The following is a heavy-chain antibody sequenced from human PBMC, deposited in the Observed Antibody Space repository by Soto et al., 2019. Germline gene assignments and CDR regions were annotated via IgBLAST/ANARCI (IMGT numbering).Heavy chain of an antibody. J-gene: IGHJ6*02. D-gene: IGHD5-12*01. CDR2: ISYDGKNI. CDR1: GFTFRYYG. CDR3: SKAHRSAYDPGYYGMDV. Sequence: QVQLVESGGGVVQPGRSLRLSCAASGFTFRYYGMNWVRQAPGKGLEWVSFISYDGKNIDFADYVKGRFTVSRDNSNNMLYLQMKSLRGEETAVYYFSKAHRSAYDPGYYGMDVWGQGTTVSVSS. V-gene: IGHV3-30*18.